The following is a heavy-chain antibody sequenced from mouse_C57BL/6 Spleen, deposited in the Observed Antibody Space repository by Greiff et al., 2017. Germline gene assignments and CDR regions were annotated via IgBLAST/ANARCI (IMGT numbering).Heavy chain of an antibody. CDR3: AKMGGNYEEYYFDY. D-gene: IGHD2-1*01. Sequence: QVQLQQSGPGLVQPSQSLSITCTVSGFSLTSYGVHWVRQSPGKGLEWLGVIWRGGSTDYNAAFMSRLSITKDNSKSQVFFKMNSLQADDTAIYYCAKMGGNYEEYYFDYWGQGTTLTVSS. CDR1: GFSLTSYG. J-gene: IGHJ2*01. CDR2: IWRGGST. V-gene: IGHV2-5*01.